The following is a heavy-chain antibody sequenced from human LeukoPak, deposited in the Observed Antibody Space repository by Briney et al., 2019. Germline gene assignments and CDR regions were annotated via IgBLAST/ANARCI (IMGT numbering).Heavy chain of an antibody. CDR2: ISSSSSYI. J-gene: IGHJ4*02. D-gene: IGHD5-18*01. V-gene: IGHV3-21*01. Sequence: PGGSLRLSCAASGFTFSSYSMNWVRQAPGKGLEWVSSISSSSSYIYYADSVKGRFTISRDNAKNSLYLQMNSLRAEDTAVYYCARDRIDSYGLDYWGQGTQVTVSS. CDR3: ARDRIDSYGLDY. CDR1: GFTFSSYS.